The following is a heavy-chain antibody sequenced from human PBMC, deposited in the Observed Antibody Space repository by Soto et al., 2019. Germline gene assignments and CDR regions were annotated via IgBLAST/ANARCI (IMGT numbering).Heavy chain of an antibody. J-gene: IGHJ4*02. CDR1: GYTFTSHY. CDR3: ASSPYCSGGSCYVWED. CDR2: INPSGGST. V-gene: IGHV1-46*01. D-gene: IGHD2-15*01. Sequence: QVQLVQSGAEVKKPGASVKVSCKASGYTFTSHYMHWVRQAPGQGLEWMGIINPSGGSTSYAQKFQGRVTMTRDTSTSTVYMELSSLRSEDTAVYYCASSPYCSGGSCYVWEDWGQGTLVTVSS.